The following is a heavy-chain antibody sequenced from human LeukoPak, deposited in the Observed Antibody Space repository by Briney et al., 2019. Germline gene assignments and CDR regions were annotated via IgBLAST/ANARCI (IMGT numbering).Heavy chain of an antibody. Sequence: PGGSLRLSCAASGFTFSSYEMNWVRQAPGKGLEWVSYISSSGSTIYYADSVKGRFTISRDNAKNSLYLQMNSLRAEDTAVYYCARGYSGYDQTEYYYYMDVWGKGTTVTVSS. D-gene: IGHD5-12*01. V-gene: IGHV3-48*03. CDR1: GFTFSSYE. J-gene: IGHJ6*03. CDR3: ARGYSGYDQTEYYYYMDV. CDR2: ISSSGSTI.